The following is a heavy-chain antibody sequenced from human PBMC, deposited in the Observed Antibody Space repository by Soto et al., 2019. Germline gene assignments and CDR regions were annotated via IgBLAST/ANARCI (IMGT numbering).Heavy chain of an antibody. CDR3: AREVGTIFGSFDY. Sequence: EVQLLESGGGLVQPGGSLRLSCAASGFTFSSYAMSWVRQAPGKGLEWVSAISGSGGSTYYADSVKGRFTISRHNSKNTLYLQMTSLRAEDTAVYYCAREVGTIFGSFDYWGQRTLVTVSS. CDR1: GFTFSSYA. V-gene: IGHV3-23*01. J-gene: IGHJ4*02. CDR2: ISGSGGST. D-gene: IGHD3-3*01.